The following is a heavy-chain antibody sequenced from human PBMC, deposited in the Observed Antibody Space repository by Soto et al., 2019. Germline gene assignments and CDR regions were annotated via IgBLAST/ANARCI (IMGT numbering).Heavy chain of an antibody. CDR2: IIPMFGTP. V-gene: IGHV1-69*13. Sequence: SVKVSCKASGVTFNRQDMRWVRQAPGQGLEWMGGIIPMFGTPHYAEKFQDRVTITADESTGTAYLELSSLTSDDTAVYYCARENVGSYWSIDYWGQGTLVTVSS. D-gene: IGHD1-26*01. CDR3: ARENVGSYWSIDY. J-gene: IGHJ4*02. CDR1: GVTFNRQD.